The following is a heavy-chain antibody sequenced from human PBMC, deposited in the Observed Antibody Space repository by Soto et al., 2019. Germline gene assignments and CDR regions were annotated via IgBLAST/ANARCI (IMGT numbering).Heavy chain of an antibody. CDR3: ARGRGGYCSSNRCSHYYGMDV. CDR2: MNPNSGNT. CDR1: GYTFTSYD. Sequence: AXVKVSCKASGYTFTSYDINWVRQATGQGLEWMGWMNPNSGNTGYAQKFQGRVTMTRNTSISTAYIELSSLRSEDTAVYYCARGRGGYCSSNRCSHYYGMDVWGQGTTVTASS. D-gene: IGHD2-2*03. V-gene: IGHV1-8*01. J-gene: IGHJ6*02.